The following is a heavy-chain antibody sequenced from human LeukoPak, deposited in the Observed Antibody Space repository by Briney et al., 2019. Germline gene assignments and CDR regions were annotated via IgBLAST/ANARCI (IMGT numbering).Heavy chain of an antibody. D-gene: IGHD4-11*01. CDR2: IYYSRNT. J-gene: IGHJ4*02. Sequence: PSETLSLTCTVSGDSISTSNSYWGWIRQPPGKGLEWIGSIYYSRNTYYNPSLKSRVTISVDTSKNQFSLKMTSVTAADTAVYFCARSEINDYMNYWGQGIPVTVSS. CDR3: ARSEINDYMNY. V-gene: IGHV4-39*07. CDR1: GDSISTSNSY.